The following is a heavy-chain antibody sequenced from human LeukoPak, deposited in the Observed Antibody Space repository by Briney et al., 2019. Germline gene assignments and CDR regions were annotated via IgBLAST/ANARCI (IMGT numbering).Heavy chain of an antibody. CDR2: INPNSGGT. Sequence: ASVKVSCKASGYTFTGYYMHWVRQAPGQGLEWIGWINPNSGGTNYAQKFQGRVTMTRDTSISTAYMELSRMRPDDTAVYYCARDDSSGYPGWFDPWGQGTLVTVSS. CDR3: ARDDSSGYPGWFDP. CDR1: GYTFTGYY. J-gene: IGHJ5*02. V-gene: IGHV1-2*02. D-gene: IGHD3-22*01.